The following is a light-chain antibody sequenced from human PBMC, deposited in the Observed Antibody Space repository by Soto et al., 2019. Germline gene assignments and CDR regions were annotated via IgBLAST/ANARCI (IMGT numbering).Light chain of an antibody. J-gene: IGKJ4*01. CDR1: PSVRNY. V-gene: IGKV3-11*01. CDR2: DVS. CDR3: QHRVNWPT. Sequence: EIVLTQSPATLSLSPGERATLSCRASPSVRNYLGWYQQKSGQAPRLLISDVSKRATGIPARFSGSASGTNFTLTISSLEPEVFAVYYSQHRVNWPTFGGGTKVEIK.